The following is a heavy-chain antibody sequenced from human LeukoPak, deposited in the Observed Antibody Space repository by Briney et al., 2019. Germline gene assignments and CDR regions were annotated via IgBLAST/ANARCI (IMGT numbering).Heavy chain of an antibody. V-gene: IGHV4-31*03. Sequence: SETLSITCIVSADSISSGGHYWSWIRQVPGKGLEWIGYIYDSESAYYNPSLKSRLTISIDTSNNQFSLKLTSVTAADTAVYYCARGYGPFDPWGQGTLVTVSS. J-gene: IGHJ5*02. CDR2: IYDSESA. CDR3: ARGYGPFDP. D-gene: IGHD5-12*01. CDR1: ADSISSGGHY.